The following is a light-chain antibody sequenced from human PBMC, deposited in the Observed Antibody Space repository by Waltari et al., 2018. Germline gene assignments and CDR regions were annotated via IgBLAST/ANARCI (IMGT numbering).Light chain of an antibody. CDR3: QQYATSPIT. V-gene: IGKV3-20*01. CDR1: QSVAKNY. Sequence: EIVLTQSPGTLSLSPGERATLSCRASQSVAKNYLAWYQQKPGQAPRLLIYDASSRATGIPDRVSGSGSGTDFTLTISRLEPEDFAVYSCQQYATSPITFGLGTRLEIK. CDR2: DAS. J-gene: IGKJ5*01.